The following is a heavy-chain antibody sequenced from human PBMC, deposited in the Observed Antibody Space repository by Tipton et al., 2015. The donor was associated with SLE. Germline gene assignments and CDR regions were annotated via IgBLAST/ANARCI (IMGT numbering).Heavy chain of an antibody. D-gene: IGHD5-24*01. Sequence: TLSLTCTVSGGSISSHYWSWIRQPPGKGLEWIGTIYHTGTTYYKPSLNSRVTIPVDTSQNQFSLKLSSVTAADTAVYYCAGVEMATTRRGGRDAFDIWGQGTMVTVSS. CDR1: GGSISSHY. J-gene: IGHJ3*02. CDR3: AGVEMATTRRGGRDAFDI. V-gene: IGHV4-59*04. CDR2: IYHTGTT.